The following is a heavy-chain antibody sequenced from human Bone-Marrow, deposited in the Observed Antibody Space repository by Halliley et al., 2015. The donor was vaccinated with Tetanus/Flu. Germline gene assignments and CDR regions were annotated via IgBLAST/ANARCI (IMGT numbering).Heavy chain of an antibody. CDR2: ISPYNGKT. CDR3: AREKPATVVQGSCMDV. J-gene: IGHJ6*02. V-gene: IGHV1-18*01. Sequence: QLVQSGAEVKKPGASVKVSCKASGFTFTTYGINWVRQAPGQGLEWMGWISPYNGKTNYGQKVQGRVTMTTDTSTSTAYMELTSLRSDDTAVYYCAREKPATVVQGSCMDVWGQGTTVTVSS. CDR1: GFTFTTYG. D-gene: IGHD3-10*01.